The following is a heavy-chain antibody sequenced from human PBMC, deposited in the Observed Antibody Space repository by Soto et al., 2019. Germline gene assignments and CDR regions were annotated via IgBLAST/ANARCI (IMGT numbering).Heavy chain of an antibody. Sequence: LRLSCAASGFTFDDYAMHWVRQAPGKGLEWVSGISWNSGSIGYADSVKGRFTISRDNAKNSLYLQMNSLRAEDTALYYCAKDKYHEYSYGFDYWGQGTLVTVSS. CDR3: AKDKYHEYSYGFDY. J-gene: IGHJ4*02. D-gene: IGHD5-18*01. CDR2: ISWNSGSI. CDR1: GFTFDDYA. V-gene: IGHV3-9*01.